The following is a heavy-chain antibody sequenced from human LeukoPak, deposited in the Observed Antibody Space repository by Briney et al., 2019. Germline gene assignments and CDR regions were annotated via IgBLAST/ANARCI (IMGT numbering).Heavy chain of an antibody. Sequence: GGSLRLSCAASGFTFSSYAMSWVRLAPEKGLEWVSTISGSGGSTYYADSVKGRFTISRDNSKNTLYLQMNSLRAEDTAVYYCAKDLAGVVGATNDYWGQGTLVTVSS. CDR1: GFTFSSYA. V-gene: IGHV3-23*01. CDR3: AKDLAGVVGATNDY. D-gene: IGHD1-26*01. CDR2: ISGSGGST. J-gene: IGHJ4*02.